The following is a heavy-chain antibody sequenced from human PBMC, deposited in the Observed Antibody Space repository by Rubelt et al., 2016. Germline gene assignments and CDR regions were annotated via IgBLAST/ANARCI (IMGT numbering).Heavy chain of an antibody. V-gene: IGHV3-9*01. D-gene: IGHD4-17*01. CDR2: ITSKSGKT. Sequence: RGRSLRLSCAASGFSFDDYAMHWVRQAPGKGLGWVSGITSKSGKTDYADSVKGRFTISRDNAKNSLSLQMDSLSGEDTALYYCAKDGPGDYGDGGRGFHWYFDLWGRGTLVTVSS. J-gene: IGHJ2*01. CDR3: AKDGPGDYGDGGRGFHWYFDL. CDR1: GFSFDDYA.